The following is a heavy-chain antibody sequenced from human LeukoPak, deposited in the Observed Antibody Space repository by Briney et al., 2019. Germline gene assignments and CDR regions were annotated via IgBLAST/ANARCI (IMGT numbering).Heavy chain of an antibody. V-gene: IGHV3-30*04. J-gene: IGHJ4*02. CDR3: ARDSARYNWNDIDY. CDR1: GFTFNTYP. CDR2: ISYDGNDK. D-gene: IGHD1-1*01. Sequence: GRSLRLSCSTYGFTFNTYPMHSVRQAPGKGLEWVAVISYDGNDKYYAESVNDRFTISRDNSKSPLYLQLDSLRADDTAVYYCARDSARYNWNDIDYWGQGTLVTVSS.